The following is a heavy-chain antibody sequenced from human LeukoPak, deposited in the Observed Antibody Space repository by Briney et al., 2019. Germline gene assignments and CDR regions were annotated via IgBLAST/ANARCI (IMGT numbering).Heavy chain of an antibody. CDR2: IFSAGGT. J-gene: IGHJ3*02. Sequence: QTGGSLRLSCAVSGATVSSNHMSWVRQPPGKGLEWVSAIFSAGGTYYADSVKGRFTISRDNSKNTLYLQMNSLRAEDTAVYYCARAHIVGDAFDIWGQGTMVTVSS. D-gene: IGHD1-26*01. CDR1: GATVSSNH. V-gene: IGHV3-66*02. CDR3: ARAHIVGDAFDI.